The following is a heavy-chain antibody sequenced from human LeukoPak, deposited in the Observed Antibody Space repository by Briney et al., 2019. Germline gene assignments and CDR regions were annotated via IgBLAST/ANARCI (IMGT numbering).Heavy chain of an antibody. V-gene: IGHV3-74*01. D-gene: IGHD1-26*01. J-gene: IGHJ4*02. Sequence: GGSLRLSCAASGFTFSSYAMSWVRQAPGKGLVWVSRINSDGSSTNYADSVKGRFTISRDNAKNTVYLQMNSLRADDTAVYFCARDKAGGRPDYWGQGTLVTVSS. CDR2: INSDGSST. CDR3: ARDKAGGRPDY. CDR1: GFTFSSYA.